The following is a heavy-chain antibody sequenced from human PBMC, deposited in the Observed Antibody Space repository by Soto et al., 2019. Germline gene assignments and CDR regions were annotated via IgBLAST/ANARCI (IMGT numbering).Heavy chain of an antibody. CDR3: ARDGEASGYYYYYGMDV. V-gene: IGHV3-7*03. Sequence: HPGGSLRLSCAASGFTFSSYWMSWVRQAPGKGLEWVANIKQDGSEKYYVDSVKGRFTISRDNAKNSLYLQMNSLRAEDTAVYYCARDGEASGYYYYYGMDVRGQGTTVTVSS. J-gene: IGHJ6*02. D-gene: IGHD3-3*01. CDR1: GFTFSSYW. CDR2: IKQDGSEK.